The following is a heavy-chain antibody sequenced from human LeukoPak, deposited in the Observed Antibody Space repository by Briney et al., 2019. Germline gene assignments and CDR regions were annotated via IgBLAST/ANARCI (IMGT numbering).Heavy chain of an antibody. D-gene: IGHD6-13*01. CDR1: GGSISNYY. CDR3: ARVAAAGQDC. J-gene: IGHJ4*02. V-gene: IGHV4-59*01. CDR2: ISYSGST. Sequence: SETLSLTCTVSGGSISNYYWSWIRQPPGKGLEWIGYISYSGSTNYNPSLRSRVTISVDTSKNQFSLNLRSVTAADTAVYYCARVAAAGQDCWGQGTLVTVSS.